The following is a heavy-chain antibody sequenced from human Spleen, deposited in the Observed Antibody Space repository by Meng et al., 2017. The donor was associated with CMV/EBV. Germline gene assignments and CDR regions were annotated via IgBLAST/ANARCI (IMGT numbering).Heavy chain of an antibody. CDR2: FDPQSAKT. J-gene: IGHJ3*02. CDR1: RYTLSDLS. Sequence: ASVKVSCKVSRYTLSDLSMHWVRQAPGKGPEWLGGFDPQSAKTVYAQKFQGRLTMTEDTSTDTAYMELRSLRSEDTAVYYCASLELGINAFDIWGQGTMVTVSS. D-gene: IGHD7-27*01. CDR3: ASLELGINAFDI. V-gene: IGHV1-24*01.